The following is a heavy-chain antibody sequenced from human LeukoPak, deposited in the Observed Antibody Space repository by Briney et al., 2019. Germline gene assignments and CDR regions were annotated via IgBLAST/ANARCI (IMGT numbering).Heavy chain of an antibody. CDR2: IYYSGST. CDR3: AQSWGRYDSSNYPYYFDY. Sequence: SETLSLTCTVSGGSISSYYWSWIRQPPGKGLEWIGYIYYSGSTNYNPSLKSRVTISVDTSKNQFSLKLSSVTAADTAVYYCAQSWGRYDSSNYPYYFDYWGQGSLVTVSS. CDR1: GGSISSYY. J-gene: IGHJ4*02. D-gene: IGHD3-22*01. V-gene: IGHV4-59*01.